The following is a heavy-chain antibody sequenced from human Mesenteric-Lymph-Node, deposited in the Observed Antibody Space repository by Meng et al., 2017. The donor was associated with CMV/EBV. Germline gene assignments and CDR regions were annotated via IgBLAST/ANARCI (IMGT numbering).Heavy chain of an antibody. J-gene: IGHJ4*02. CDR1: WDSVSSNSAA. V-gene: IGHV6-1*01. CDR2: TYYRSQWYN. CDR3: TREAAAEYYFDH. D-gene: IGHD6-13*01. Sequence: SQTLSLTCAISWDSVSSNSAAWNWIRQSPSRGLEWLGRTYYRSQWYNDYAVSVKSRITINPDTSKNQFSLQLNTVTHEDSAIYYCTREAAAEYYFDHWGRGTLVTVSS.